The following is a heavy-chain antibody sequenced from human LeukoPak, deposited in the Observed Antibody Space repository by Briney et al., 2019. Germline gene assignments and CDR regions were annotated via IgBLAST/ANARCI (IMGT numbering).Heavy chain of an antibody. D-gene: IGHD2-15*01. CDR1: GYIFTGDY. CDR2: INPNSGGT. V-gene: IGHV1-2*02. J-gene: IGHJ5*02. Sequence: ASVMVSCKASGYIFTGDYMHWVRQAPGQGLEWMGWINPNSGGTNYAQKFQGRVTMTRDTSINTAYMELNSLRSDDTAVYYCARGAGEYCSGGSCHHNWFDPWGQGTLVTVSS. CDR3: ARGAGEYCSGGSCHHNWFDP.